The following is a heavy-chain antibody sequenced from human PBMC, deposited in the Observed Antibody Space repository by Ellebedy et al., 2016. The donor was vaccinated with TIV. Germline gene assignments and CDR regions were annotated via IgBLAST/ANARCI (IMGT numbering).Heavy chain of an antibody. CDR1: GDSISTINYY. Sequence: SETLSLXCVVSGDSISTINYYWGWIRQPPGKGLEWIGSIYYSRSTYYNPSLRSRVAISVDTSKNQFSLKLNSVTAADTAVYYCARVRGDDYVWGSYRLHAFDIWGQGTMVTVSS. V-gene: IGHV4-39*07. D-gene: IGHD3-16*02. J-gene: IGHJ3*02. CDR3: ARVRGDDYVWGSYRLHAFDI. CDR2: IYYSRST.